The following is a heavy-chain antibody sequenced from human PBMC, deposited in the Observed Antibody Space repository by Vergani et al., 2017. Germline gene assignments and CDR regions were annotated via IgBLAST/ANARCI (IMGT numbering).Heavy chain of an antibody. Sequence: QLQLQESGPGLVKPSATLSLTCSVSGASIRSRNYYWGWIRQPPGKGLEWIASIYYSGSTYYNPSLKSRVTISVDTSKSQFSLKLSSVTAGDTAVYFCARHSTVEWLVKLGWIDPWGQGILVTVSS. D-gene: IGHD6-19*01. CDR2: IYYSGST. CDR1: GASIRSRNYY. CDR3: ARHSTVEWLVKLGWIDP. V-gene: IGHV4-39*01. J-gene: IGHJ5*02.